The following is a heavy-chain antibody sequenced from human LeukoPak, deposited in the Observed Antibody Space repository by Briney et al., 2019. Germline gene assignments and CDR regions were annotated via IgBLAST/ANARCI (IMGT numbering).Heavy chain of an antibody. J-gene: IGHJ6*04. V-gene: IGHV1-18*01. CDR2: ISAYNDNT. CDR1: GYTFTIYG. D-gene: IGHD4-23*01. Sequence: GASVKVSCKESGYTFTIYGISWGRQAPGQGLEWMGWISAYNDNTNYTQKLQGTVTMTTDTSTSTAYMELRSLRSDDTAVYYCARVSPTAVVTRDYSYRMDVWGEGTTVTVSS. CDR3: ARVSPTAVVTRDYSYRMDV.